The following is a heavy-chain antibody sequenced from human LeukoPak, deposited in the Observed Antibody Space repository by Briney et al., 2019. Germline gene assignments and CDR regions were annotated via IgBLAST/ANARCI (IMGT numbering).Heavy chain of an antibody. Sequence: GGSLRLSCAASRFTVSSNYMSWVRQAPGKGLEGGSVIYSGGSTYYADSVKGRFTISRDNSKNTLYLQMNSLRAEDTAVYYCARDKRSSWFYYYGMDVWGQGTTVTVSS. J-gene: IGHJ6*02. CDR2: IYSGGST. CDR1: RFTVSSNY. CDR3: ARDKRSSWFYYYGMDV. D-gene: IGHD6-13*01. V-gene: IGHV3-66*01.